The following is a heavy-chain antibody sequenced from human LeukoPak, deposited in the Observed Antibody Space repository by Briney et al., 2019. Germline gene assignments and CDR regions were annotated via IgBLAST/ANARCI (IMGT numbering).Heavy chain of an antibody. CDR1: GDTLTELI. J-gene: IGHJ4*02. Sequence: ASVKVSCKLSGDTLTELIMHWVRQTPGKGLEWMGGFDPEDAETIYAEKFQGRVTMTEDTSTDTAYMELRSLRSEDTAVYYCVTGPTTEITILTQNFFDFWGQGTLVTVSS. CDR2: FDPEDAET. CDR3: VTGPTTEITILTQNFFDF. D-gene: IGHD1-20*01. V-gene: IGHV1-24*01.